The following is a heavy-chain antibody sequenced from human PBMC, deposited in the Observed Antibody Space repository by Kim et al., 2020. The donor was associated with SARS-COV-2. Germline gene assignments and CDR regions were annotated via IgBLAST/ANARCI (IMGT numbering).Heavy chain of an antibody. D-gene: IGHD3-10*01. CDR1: GFTFSSYG. CDR3: AKEGGGGYYYGSGSYVYYYYGMDV. J-gene: IGHJ6*02. V-gene: IGHV3-33*06. CDR2: IWYDGSNK. Sequence: GGSLRLSCAASGFTFSSYGMHWVRQAPGKGLEWVAVIWYDGSNKYYADSVKGRFTISRDNSKNTLYLQMNSLRAEDTAVYYCAKEGGGGYYYGSGSYVYYYYGMDVWGQGTTVTVSS.